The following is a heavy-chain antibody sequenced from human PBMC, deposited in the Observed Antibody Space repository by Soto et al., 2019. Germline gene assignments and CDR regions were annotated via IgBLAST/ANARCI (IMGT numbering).Heavy chain of an antibody. D-gene: IGHD3-22*01. CDR2: INPSGGST. J-gene: IGHJ4*02. CDR1: GYTFTSYY. CDR3: ASSMVTNYYDSSGYYSV. V-gene: IGHV1-46*01. Sequence: ASVKVSCKASGYTFTSYYMHWVRQAPGQGLEWMGIINPSGGSTSYAQKFQGRVTMTRDTSTSTVYMELSSLRSEDTAVYYCASSMVTNYYDSSGYYSVWGQGTLVTVSS.